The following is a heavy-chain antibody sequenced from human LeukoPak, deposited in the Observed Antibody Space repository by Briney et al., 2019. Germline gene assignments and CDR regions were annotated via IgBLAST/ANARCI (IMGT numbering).Heavy chain of an antibody. D-gene: IGHD7-27*01. Sequence: ASVKVSFKASGYTFTSYGISWVRQAPGQGLEWMGWIDPNSGGTNFAQNFQGRLTMTRDTSINTAYMELSRLTSDDTAVYYCARELGVNAFDVWGQGTMVTVSS. J-gene: IGHJ3*01. CDR3: ARELGVNAFDV. CDR2: IDPNSGGT. CDR1: GYTFTSYG. V-gene: IGHV1-2*02.